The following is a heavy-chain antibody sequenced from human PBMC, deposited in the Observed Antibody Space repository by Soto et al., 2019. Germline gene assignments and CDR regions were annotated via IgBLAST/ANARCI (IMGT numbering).Heavy chain of an antibody. CDR1: GGSISSYY. D-gene: IGHD6-19*01. V-gene: IGHV4-59*01. CDR2: IYYSGST. Sequence: PSETLSLTCTVSGGSISSYYWCWIRQPPGKGLEWIGYIYYSGSTNYNPSLKSRVTISVDTSKNQFSLKLSSVTAADTAVYYCARGAYSSGWSGDFDYWGQGTLVTVSS. J-gene: IGHJ4*02. CDR3: ARGAYSSGWSGDFDY.